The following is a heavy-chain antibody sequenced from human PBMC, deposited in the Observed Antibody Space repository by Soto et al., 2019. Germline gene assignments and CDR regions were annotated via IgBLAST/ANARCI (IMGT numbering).Heavy chain of an antibody. V-gene: IGHV3-30-3*01. D-gene: IGHD3-3*01. J-gene: IGHJ4*02. CDR1: GFTFSSYA. CDR2: ISYDGSNK. Sequence: QVQLVESGGGVVQPGRSLRLSCAASGFTFSSYAMHWVRQAPGKGLEWVAVISYDGSNKYYTNSVKGRFTISRDNSNNTLYLQMNRLRAEDTAVYYCARCDYDFWSGYLGYWGQGTLVTVSS. CDR3: ARCDYDFWSGYLGY.